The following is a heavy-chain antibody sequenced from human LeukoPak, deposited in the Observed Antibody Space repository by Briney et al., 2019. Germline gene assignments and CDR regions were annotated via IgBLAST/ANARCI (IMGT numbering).Heavy chain of an antibody. Sequence: GASVKVSCKASGYTFTSYYMHWVRQAPGQGLEWMGIINPSGGSTSYAQKFQGTVTMTRDTSTSTVYMELSSLRSEDTAVYYCARAESVLWFGELMALSYAFDIWGQGTMVTVSS. J-gene: IGHJ3*02. D-gene: IGHD3-10*01. CDR2: INPSGGST. CDR1: GYTFTSYY. CDR3: ARAESVLWFGELMALSYAFDI. V-gene: IGHV1-46*01.